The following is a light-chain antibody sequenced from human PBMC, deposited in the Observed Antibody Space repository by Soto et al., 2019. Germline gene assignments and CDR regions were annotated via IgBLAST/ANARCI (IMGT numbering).Light chain of an antibody. V-gene: IGKV3-20*01. CDR2: GAS. CDR3: QQYGSSPTWT. CDR1: QSVSSSY. Sequence: EIVLTQSPGTLSLSPGERATISCRASQSVSSSYLAWYQQKPGHAPRLLIYGASSRATGILDRFSGSGSGTDFTLTISRLEPEDFAVYYCQQYGSSPTWTFGQGTKVDIK. J-gene: IGKJ1*01.